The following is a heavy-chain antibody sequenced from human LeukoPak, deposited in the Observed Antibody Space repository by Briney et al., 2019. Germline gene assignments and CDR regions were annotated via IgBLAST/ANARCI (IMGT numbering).Heavy chain of an antibody. Sequence: PSETLSLTCAVYGGSFSGYYWSWIRQPPGKGLEWIGEINHSGSTNYNPSLKSRVTMSIDTSKNQFSLKLSSVTAADTAVYYCARDYYGSGSYPFDYWGQGTLVTVSS. J-gene: IGHJ4*02. CDR3: ARDYYGSGSYPFDY. CDR2: INHSGST. CDR1: GGSFSGYY. D-gene: IGHD3-10*01. V-gene: IGHV4-34*01.